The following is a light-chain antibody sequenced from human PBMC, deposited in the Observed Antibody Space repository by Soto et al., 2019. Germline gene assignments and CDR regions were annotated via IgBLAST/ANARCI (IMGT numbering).Light chain of an antibody. CDR3: SSYTSSSTFVV. Sequence: QSALTQPASVSGSPGQSITISCTGTSSDVGGYNYVSWYQQHPGKAPKLMIYDVSNRPSGVSNRFSGSKSGNTASLTISGLQAEVEADYYCSSYTSSSTFVVFGGGTKLTV. V-gene: IGLV2-14*01. CDR1: SSDVGGYNY. CDR2: DVS. J-gene: IGLJ2*01.